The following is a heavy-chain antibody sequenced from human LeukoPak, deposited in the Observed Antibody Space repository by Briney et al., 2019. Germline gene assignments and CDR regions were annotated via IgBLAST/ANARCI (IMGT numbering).Heavy chain of an antibody. CDR2: ITGSGSGI. D-gene: IGHD4-17*01. CDR1: GFSFSSEN. V-gene: IGHV3-48*01. Sequence: PGGSLRLSCAASGFSFSSENMNWVRQAPGKGPEWISWITGSGSGIIYADSVKGRFAISRDNAKNSLFLQMNSLRVEDTAVYYCVRDKDYGFTYWGQGTLVTVSS. CDR3: VRDKDYGFTY. J-gene: IGHJ4*02.